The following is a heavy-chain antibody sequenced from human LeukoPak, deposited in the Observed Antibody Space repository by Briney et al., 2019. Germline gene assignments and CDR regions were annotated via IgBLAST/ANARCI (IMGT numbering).Heavy chain of an antibody. CDR3: AKAEPDSSGYPKGWFNP. Sequence: PGGSLRLSCAASGFTFSNYGMNWVRQAPGKGLEWVSGISGSGGSTYYADSVKGRFTISRDNSKNTLYLQMNSLRAEDTAVYYCAKAEPDSSGYPKGWFNPWGQGTLVTVSS. CDR1: GFTFSNYG. J-gene: IGHJ5*02. V-gene: IGHV3-23*01. CDR2: ISGSGGST. D-gene: IGHD3-22*01.